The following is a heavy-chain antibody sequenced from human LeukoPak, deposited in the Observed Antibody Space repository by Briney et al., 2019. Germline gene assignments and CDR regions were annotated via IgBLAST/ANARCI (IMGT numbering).Heavy chain of an antibody. V-gene: IGHV1-18*01. CDR1: GYTFTSYG. D-gene: IGHD6-19*01. CDR2: ISAYNGNT. CDR3: AREGEQWLRNYYYYGMDV. J-gene: IGHJ6*02. Sequence: ASVKVSCKASGYTFTSYGISWVRQAPGQGLEWMGRISAYNGNTNYAQKLQGRVTITTDTSTSTAYMELRSLRSDDTAVYYCAREGEQWLRNYYYYGMDVWGQGTTVTVSS.